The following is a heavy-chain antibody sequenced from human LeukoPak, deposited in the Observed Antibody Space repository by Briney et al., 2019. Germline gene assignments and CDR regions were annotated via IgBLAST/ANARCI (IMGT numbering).Heavy chain of an antibody. CDR1: GFTFINHD. Sequence: TGGSLRLSCAASGFTFINHDMHWVRQAPGKGLEWVAGIRYDGSKKYYPDSVKGRCTISRDNSKKTLFLEMNSLRAEDTAVYYCARGQLQYYYYIDVWGKGTTVTVSS. J-gene: IGHJ6*03. CDR3: ARGQLQYYYYIDV. V-gene: IGHV3-30*04. D-gene: IGHD2-2*02. CDR2: IRYDGSKK.